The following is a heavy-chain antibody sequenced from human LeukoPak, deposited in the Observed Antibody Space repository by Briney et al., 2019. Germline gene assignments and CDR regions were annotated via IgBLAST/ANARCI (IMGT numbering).Heavy chain of an antibody. CDR1: GFTFSSYG. CDR2: IWYDGSNK. CDR3: ARGVGGADY. V-gene: IGHV3-33*01. J-gene: IGHJ4*02. Sequence: PGGSLRLSCAASGFTFSSYGMHWVRQAPGKGLEWVAVIWYDGSNKYYADSVKGRFTISRDNAKNSLYLQMNSLRAEDTAVFYCARGVGGADYWGQGTLVTVSS. D-gene: IGHD2-21*01.